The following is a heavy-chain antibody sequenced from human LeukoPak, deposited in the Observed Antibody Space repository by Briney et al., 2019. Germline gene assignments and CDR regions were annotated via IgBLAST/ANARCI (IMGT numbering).Heavy chain of an antibody. Sequence: GGSLRLSCAASGFTVTSNYMSWVRQAPGKGLEWVAVIYSGGATHYADSVKGRFTISRDNSRNTLYLRMNSLRAEDTAVYYCASLLMWELRKIQGWVFDFRGQGTPVTISS. D-gene: IGHD1-26*01. CDR2: IYSGGAT. CDR3: ASLLMWELRKIQGWVFDF. CDR1: GFTVTSNY. V-gene: IGHV3-66*01. J-gene: IGHJ4*02.